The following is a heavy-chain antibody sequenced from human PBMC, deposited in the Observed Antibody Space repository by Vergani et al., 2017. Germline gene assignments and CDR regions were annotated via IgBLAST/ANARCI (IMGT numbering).Heavy chain of an antibody. Sequence: VESGGTLVQPGGSLRLSCAVSGFVVSENYIKWVRQAPGKGLEWVSIIYPSGETFFTDSVKGRFTLSRDISRNMVYLEMNTLRPDDSSLYYCASRISVGESLSDFWGRGTLVTVAS. CDR3: ASRISVGESLSDF. D-gene: IGHD3-10*01. CDR1: GFVVSENY. CDR2: IYPSGET. J-gene: IGHJ4*02. V-gene: IGHV3-66*02.